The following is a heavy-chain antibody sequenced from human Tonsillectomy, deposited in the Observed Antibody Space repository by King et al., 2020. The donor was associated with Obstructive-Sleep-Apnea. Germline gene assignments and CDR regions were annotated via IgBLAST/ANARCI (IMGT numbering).Heavy chain of an antibody. CDR1: GFTFDDYA. Sequence: VQLVESGGGLVQPGRSLRLSCAASGFTFDDYAMHWVRQVPGKGLEWVSCNIWNSGSIGYADSVKGRFTISRDNAKNSLYLQMSSLRTEDTALYYCAKGGYSSSWHWGQGTLVTVPS. CDR2: NIWNSGSI. J-gene: IGHJ4*02. CDR3: AKGGYSSSWH. D-gene: IGHD6-13*01. V-gene: IGHV3-9*01.